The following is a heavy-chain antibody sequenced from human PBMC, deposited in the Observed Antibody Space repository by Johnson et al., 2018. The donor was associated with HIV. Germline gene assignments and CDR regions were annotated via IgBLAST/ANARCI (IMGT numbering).Heavy chain of an antibody. J-gene: IGHJ3*02. Sequence: QVQLVESGGGVVQPGRSLRLSCAASGFTFSSYAMHWVRQAPDKGLEWVAVISYDGSNNYYADSVKGRFTISRDNSKNTLYLQMNSLRAEDTAVYYCAPLGDAFDIWGQGTMVTVSS. V-gene: IGHV3-30*04. CDR1: GFTFSSYA. D-gene: IGHD7-27*01. CDR3: APLGDAFDI. CDR2: ISYDGSNN.